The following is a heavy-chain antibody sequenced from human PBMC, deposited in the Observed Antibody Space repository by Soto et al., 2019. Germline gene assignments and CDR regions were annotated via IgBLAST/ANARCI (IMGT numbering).Heavy chain of an antibody. CDR3: TVGSWSGEVSDI. J-gene: IGHJ3*02. CDR1: GGTFSTYS. CDR2: IIPMLGTR. V-gene: IGHV1-69*08. D-gene: IGHD2-21*01. Sequence: QVQLVQSGAEVKKPGSSVKVSCKDSGGTFSTYSLFWVRQAPGQGLEWMGRIIPMLGTRNYAQRFQDRVTITADKTTATAHMELSSLRSEDTALYYCTVGSWSGEVSDIWGQGTMVTVSS.